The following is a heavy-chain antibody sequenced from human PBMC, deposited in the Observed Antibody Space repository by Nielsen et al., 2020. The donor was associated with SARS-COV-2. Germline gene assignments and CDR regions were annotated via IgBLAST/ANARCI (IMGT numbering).Heavy chain of an antibody. D-gene: IGHD4-11*01. Sequence: ASVKVSCKASGYTFTSYAMHWVRQAPGQRLEWMGWINAGNGNTKYSQKFQGRVTITRDTSASTAYMELSSLRSEDTAVYYCARGGDSNQHSSVYYYYGMDVWGQGTTVTVSS. J-gene: IGHJ6*02. V-gene: IGHV1-3*01. CDR2: INAGNGNT. CDR3: ARGGDSNQHSSVYYYYGMDV. CDR1: GYTFTSYA.